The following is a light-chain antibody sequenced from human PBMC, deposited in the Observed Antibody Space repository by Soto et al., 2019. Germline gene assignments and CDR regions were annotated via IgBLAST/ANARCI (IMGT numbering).Light chain of an antibody. Sequence: DIQMTQSPSTLSASVGDRVTITCRASQSISSWLAWFQQKPGKAPKLLMYAASSLDSGVPSRFSGSGSGTEFTLAITSLQPDYFATSYYQPDGTYLWTFGQGTRVEIK. CDR1: QSISSW. CDR3: QPDGTYLWT. J-gene: IGKJ1*01. CDR2: AAS. V-gene: IGKV1-5*01.